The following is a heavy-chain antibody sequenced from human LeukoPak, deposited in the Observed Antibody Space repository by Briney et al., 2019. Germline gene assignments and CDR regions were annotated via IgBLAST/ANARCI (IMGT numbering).Heavy chain of an antibody. CDR3: AKDGQYSYGSGPPYYYYYMDV. CDR2: IRYEGTEK. J-gene: IGHJ6*03. V-gene: IGHV3-30*02. CDR1: GFTFSTYG. Sequence: GGSLRLSCAASGFTFSTYGMHWVRQSPDKGLEWVAFIRYEGTEKYYADSVKGRFTISRDNSKNTLYLQMNSLRAEDTAVYYCAKDGQYSYGSGPPYYYYYMDVWGKGTTVTVSS. D-gene: IGHD5-18*01.